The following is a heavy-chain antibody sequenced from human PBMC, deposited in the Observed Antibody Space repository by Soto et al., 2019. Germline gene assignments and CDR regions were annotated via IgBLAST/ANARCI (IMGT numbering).Heavy chain of an antibody. J-gene: IGHJ6*02. V-gene: IGHV3-23*01. D-gene: IGHD2-15*01. CDR2: ISGSGGSI. CDR3: ARFLVVAATLDYYYYGMDV. CDR1: GFTFSSYA. Sequence: GGSLRLSCAASGFTFSSYAMSWVRQAPGKGLEWVSAISGSGGSIYYADSVKGRFTISRDNAKNTLYLQMNSLRAEDTAVYYCARFLVVAATLDYYYYGMDVWCQGTTVSVSS.